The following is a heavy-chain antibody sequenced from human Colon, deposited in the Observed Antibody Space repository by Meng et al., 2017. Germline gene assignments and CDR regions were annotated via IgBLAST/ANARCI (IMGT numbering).Heavy chain of an antibody. CDR2: ISYSGST. D-gene: IGHD6-19*01. J-gene: IGHJ5*02. V-gene: IGHV4-59*01. CDR1: GGSISSYY. CDR3: ARGIAVADNWFDP. Sequence: VRLQGSGPGLVKPSETLSLTCTVSGGSISSYYWSWIRQPPGKGLEWIGYISYSGSTNYNPSLKSRVTISVDTSKNRFSLRLSSVTAADTAVYYCARGIAVADNWFDPWGQGTLVTVSS.